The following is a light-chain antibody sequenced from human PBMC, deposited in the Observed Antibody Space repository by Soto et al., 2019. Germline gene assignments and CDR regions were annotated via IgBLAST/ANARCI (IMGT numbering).Light chain of an antibody. CDR3: MQALQTPRT. CDR2: LGS. J-gene: IGKJ2*01. CDR1: QSLLHSTGYNS. V-gene: IGKV2-28*01. Sequence: DIVMTQSPLSLPVTPGEPASISCRSSQSLLHSTGYNSLDWYLQKPGQSPQLLIYLGSNRSSGVPDRFSGSGSGTDFTLKISRVEAEDVGVYYCMQALQTPRTFGQGTKLEIK.